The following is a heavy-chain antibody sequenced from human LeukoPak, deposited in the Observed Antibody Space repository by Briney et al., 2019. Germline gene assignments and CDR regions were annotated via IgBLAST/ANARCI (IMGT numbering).Heavy chain of an antibody. D-gene: IGHD6-13*01. CDR3: ARVLIAVGGIGWFDP. CDR2: IYYSGST. CDR1: GGSISSYY. J-gene: IGHJ5*02. Sequence: SETLSLTRTVSGGSISSYYWSWIRQPPGKGLEWIGYIYYSGSTNYNPSLKSRVTISVDTPKNQFSLKLSSVTAADTAVYYCARVLIAVGGIGWFDPWGQGTLVTVSS. V-gene: IGHV4-59*01.